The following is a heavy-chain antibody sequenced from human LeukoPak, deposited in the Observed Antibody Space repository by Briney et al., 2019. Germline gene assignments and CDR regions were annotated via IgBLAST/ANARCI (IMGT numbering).Heavy chain of an antibody. J-gene: IGHJ4*02. Sequence: GGSLRLSCAASGFTFSDYYMSWIRQAPGKGLEWVSSISSSSSYIYYADSVKGRFTISRDNAKNSLYLQMNSLRAEDTAVYYCAKVGRVIAAAGNEFDYWGQGTLVTVSS. CDR2: ISSSSSYI. V-gene: IGHV3-11*06. CDR3: AKVGRVIAAAGNEFDY. CDR1: GFTFSDYY. D-gene: IGHD6-13*01.